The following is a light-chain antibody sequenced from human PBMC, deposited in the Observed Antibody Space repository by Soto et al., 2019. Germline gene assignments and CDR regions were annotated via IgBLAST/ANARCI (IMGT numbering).Light chain of an antibody. J-gene: IGKJ1*01. CDR3: QQYDGYSPQT. CDR1: QSISSW. V-gene: IGKV1-5*01. Sequence: LQMTQSPSTLSASVGDRVTITCRASQSISSWLAWYQQNPGRAPQLLIYDSSTLEPGVPSRFRGSGSGTEFTLTINGLQPDDFATYYCQQYDGYSPQTFGQGTKVDI. CDR2: DSS.